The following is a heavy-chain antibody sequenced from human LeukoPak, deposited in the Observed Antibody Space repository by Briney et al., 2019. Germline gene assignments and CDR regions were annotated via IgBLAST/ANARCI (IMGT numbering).Heavy chain of an antibody. Sequence: GGSLRLSCAASGFTFSSYGMHWVRQAPGKGLEWVAFIRYDGSNKYYADSVKGRFTISRDNSKNSLSLQMNSLRTEDTAVYYCAKRTRAWYHYVSGSYSQAYYYMDVWGTGTTVTISS. CDR1: GFTFSSYG. D-gene: IGHD3-10*01. CDR3: AKRTRAWYHYVSGSYSQAYYYMDV. V-gene: IGHV3-30*02. CDR2: IRYDGSNK. J-gene: IGHJ6*03.